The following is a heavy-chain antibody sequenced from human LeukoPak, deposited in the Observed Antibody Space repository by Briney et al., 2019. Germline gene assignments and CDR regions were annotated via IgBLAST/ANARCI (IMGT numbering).Heavy chain of an antibody. D-gene: IGHD6-6*01. J-gene: IGHJ5*02. V-gene: IGHV4-4*09. CDR2: IYTSGST. CDR3: ARGTAARLRWFDP. Sequence: SETLSLTCTVSGGSISSYYWGWIRQPPGKGLEWIGYIYTSGSTNYNPSLKSRVTISVDTSKNQFSLKLSSVTAADTAVYYCARGTAARLRWFDPWGQGTLVTVSS. CDR1: GGSISSYY.